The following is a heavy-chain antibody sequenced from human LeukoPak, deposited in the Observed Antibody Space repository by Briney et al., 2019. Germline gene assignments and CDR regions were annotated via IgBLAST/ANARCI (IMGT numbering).Heavy chain of an antibody. CDR1: GYTFTSYA. J-gene: IGHJ5*02. Sequence: SVKVSCKASGYTFTSYAKNWVRQAPGQGLEWMGWINTNTGNPTYAQGFTGRFVFSLDTSVNTAYLQISSLKTEDTAVYYCARDPRGGYSNLYPWGQGTLVTVSS. CDR2: INTNTGNP. V-gene: IGHV7-4-1*02. D-gene: IGHD4-11*01. CDR3: ARDPRGGYSNLYP.